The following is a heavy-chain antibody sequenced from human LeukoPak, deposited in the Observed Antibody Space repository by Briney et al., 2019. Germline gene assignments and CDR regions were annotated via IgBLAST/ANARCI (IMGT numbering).Heavy chain of an antibody. CDR2: IWYDGSNK. J-gene: IGHJ4*02. V-gene: IGHV3-33*01. CDR1: GFTFSSYG. Sequence: GGSLRLSCAASGFTFSSYGMHWVRQAPGKGLEWVAVIWYDGSNKYYADSVKGRFTISRDNSKNTLYLQMNSLRAEDTAAYYCARESHGLYYYDSSLGFDYWGQGTLVTVPS. CDR3: ARESHGLYYYDSSLGFDY. D-gene: IGHD3-22*01.